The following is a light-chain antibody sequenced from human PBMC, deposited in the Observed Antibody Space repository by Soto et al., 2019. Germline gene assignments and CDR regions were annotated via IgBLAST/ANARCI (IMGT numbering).Light chain of an antibody. CDR3: QRYGGTPST. Sequence: DIQMTQSPSSLSASIGDRVTITCRASQDISDYLAWYQQKPGKVPNLLIYAASTLRSGVPSRFSGSGSGTDFDLNICSLQSEDVATYYRQRYGGTPSTFGPGTKVYIK. J-gene: IGKJ3*01. CDR2: AAS. V-gene: IGKV1-27*01. CDR1: QDISDY.